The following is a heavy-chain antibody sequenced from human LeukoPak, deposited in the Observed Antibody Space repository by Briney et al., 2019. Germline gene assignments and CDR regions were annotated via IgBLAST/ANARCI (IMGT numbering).Heavy chain of an antibody. CDR1: GFSFSI. D-gene: IGHD3-16*01. CDR2: ISRTSEYI. Sequence: GGSLRLSCAASGFSFSIMNWVRPAPGKGLEWVSSISRTSEYIHYADSVRGRFAISRDNAKNSVYLQMNSLRAEDTAVYFCAGGGDFDCWGQGILVTVSA. J-gene: IGHJ4*02. CDR3: AGGGDFDC. V-gene: IGHV3-21*01.